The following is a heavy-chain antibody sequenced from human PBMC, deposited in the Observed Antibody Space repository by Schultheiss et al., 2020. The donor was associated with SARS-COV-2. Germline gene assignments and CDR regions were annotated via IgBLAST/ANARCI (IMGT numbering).Heavy chain of an antibody. CDR1: GFTFSSYW. CDR2: IRSKANSYAT. V-gene: IGHV3-73*01. CDR3: ANCYYDSTNWFDP. Sequence: GESLKISCAASGFTFSSYWMHWVRQASGKGLEWVGRIRSKANSYATAYAASVKGRFTISRDDSKNTAYLQMNSLKTEDTAVYYCANCYYDSTNWFDPWGQGTLVTVSS. D-gene: IGHD3-22*01. J-gene: IGHJ5*02.